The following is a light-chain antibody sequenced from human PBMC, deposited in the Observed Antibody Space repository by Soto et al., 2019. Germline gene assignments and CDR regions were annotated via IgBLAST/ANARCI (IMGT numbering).Light chain of an antibody. V-gene: IGKV3-15*01. Sequence: EIVMTQSPATLSVSPRERVTLSCSASQSASSNLAWYQQNSRQAPRLRIYGASTRVTAITARFSGSGAGTEFTLTISSLQAEDFTIYYCQQYNNWPPVTFDQGTRLEIK. J-gene: IGKJ5*01. CDR3: QQYNNWPPVT. CDR2: GAS. CDR1: QSASSN.